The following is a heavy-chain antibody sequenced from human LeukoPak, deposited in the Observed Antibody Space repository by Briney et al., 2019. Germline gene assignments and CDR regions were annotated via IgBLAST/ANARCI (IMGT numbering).Heavy chain of an antibody. CDR2: IYYTGNT. D-gene: IGHD1-1*01. Sequence: PSQTLSLTCTVSGGSISNYYWTWIRQPPGRGLEWIGYIYYTGNTNYNPSLKSRVTMSVDTSKNQFSLKLNSMTAADTAVYYCARGLDRLGYYFDYWGQGNLVTVSS. CDR3: ARGLDRLGYYFDY. V-gene: IGHV4-59*01. J-gene: IGHJ4*02. CDR1: GGSISNYY.